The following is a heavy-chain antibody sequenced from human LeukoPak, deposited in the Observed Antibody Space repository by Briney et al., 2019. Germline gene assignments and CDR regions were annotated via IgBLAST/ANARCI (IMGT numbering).Heavy chain of an antibody. Sequence: SETLSLTCTVSGGSISSYYWSWIRQPAGKGLEWIGRIYTSGSTNYNPSLKSRVTMSVDTSKNQFSLKLNSVTAADTAVYYCARDTPGLIVVVPAALGAFDIWGQGTMVTVSS. J-gene: IGHJ3*02. CDR3: ARDTPGLIVVVPAALGAFDI. CDR2: IYTSGST. V-gene: IGHV4-4*07. D-gene: IGHD2-2*01. CDR1: GGSISSYY.